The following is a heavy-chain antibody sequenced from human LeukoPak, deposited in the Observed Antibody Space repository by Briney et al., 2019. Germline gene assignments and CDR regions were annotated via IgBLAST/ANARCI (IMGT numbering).Heavy chain of an antibody. J-gene: IGHJ4*02. D-gene: IGHD6-13*01. CDR2: ISSSGTTI. CDR3: ARGRRSSSIWYLDY. Sequence: PGGSLRLSCEASGFTFSSYAMHWVRQAPGKGLEWVSYISSSGTTIYYADSVKGRFTISRDNARNSLYLQMNTLRVEDTALYYCARGRRSSSIWYLDYWGQGTLVTVSS. CDR1: GFTFSSYA. V-gene: IGHV3-48*03.